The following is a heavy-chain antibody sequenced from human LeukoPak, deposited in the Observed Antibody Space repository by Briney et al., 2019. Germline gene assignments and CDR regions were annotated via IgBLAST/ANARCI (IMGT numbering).Heavy chain of an antibody. CDR1: GFTFSDYY. CDR2: ISSSGSTI. CDR3: AREDYYYYMDV. Sequence: PGGSLRLSCAASGFTFSDYYMSWIRQAPGKGLEWVSYISSSGSTIYYADSVKGRFTISRDDAKNSLYLQMNSLRAEDTAIYYCAREDYYYYMDVWGKGTTVTVSS. J-gene: IGHJ6*03. V-gene: IGHV3-11*04.